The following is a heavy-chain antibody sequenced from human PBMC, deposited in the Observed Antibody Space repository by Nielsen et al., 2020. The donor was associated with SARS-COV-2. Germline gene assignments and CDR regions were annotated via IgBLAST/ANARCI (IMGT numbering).Heavy chain of an antibody. CDR1: GFTFSSYA. Sequence: GESLKISCAASGFTFSSYAMHWVRQAPGKGLEWVAVISYDGSNKYYADSVKGRFTISRDNSKNTLYLQMNSLRHDDTAVYYCARETFEYTSSFYDYWGQGTLVTVSS. V-gene: IGHV3-30*04. CDR2: ISYDGSNK. CDR3: ARETFEYTSSFYDY. D-gene: IGHD6-6*01. J-gene: IGHJ4*02.